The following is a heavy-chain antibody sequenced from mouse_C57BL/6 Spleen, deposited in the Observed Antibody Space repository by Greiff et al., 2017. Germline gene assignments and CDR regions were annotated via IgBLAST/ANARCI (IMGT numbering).Heavy chain of an antibody. J-gene: IGHJ1*03. CDR1: GYTFTSYW. V-gene: IGHV1-5*01. CDR2: IYPGNSDT. CDR3: TRGYYGNWYFDV. D-gene: IGHD2-1*01. Sequence: VQLQQSGTVLARPGASVKMSCKTSGYTFTSYWMHWVKQRPGQGLEWIGAIYPGNSDTSYNQKFKGKAKLTAVTSASTAYMELSSLTNEDSAVYYCTRGYYGNWYFDVWGTGTTVTVSS.